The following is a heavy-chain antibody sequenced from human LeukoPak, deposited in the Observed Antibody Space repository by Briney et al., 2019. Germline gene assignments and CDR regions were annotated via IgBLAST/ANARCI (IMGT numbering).Heavy chain of an antibody. V-gene: IGHV4-39*01. Sequence: SETLSLTCTVSGGSISGSSYCWGWIRQPPGKGLEWIGSIYYSGSTYYNPSLKSRVTISVDTSKNQFSLKLSSVTAADTAVYYCATHHYDFWSGYHNWFDPWGQGTLVTVSS. CDR1: GGSISGSSYC. D-gene: IGHD3-3*01. J-gene: IGHJ5*02. CDR3: ATHHYDFWSGYHNWFDP. CDR2: IYYSGST.